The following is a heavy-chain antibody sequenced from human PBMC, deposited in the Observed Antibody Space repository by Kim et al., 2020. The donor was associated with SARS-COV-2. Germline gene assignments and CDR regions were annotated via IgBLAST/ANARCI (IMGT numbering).Heavy chain of an antibody. V-gene: IGHV1-2*02. CDR1: GYTFTGDY. D-gene: IGHD2-2*01. Sequence: ASVKVSCKPSGYTFTGDYLHWVRQAPGQGLEWLGWINPNSGVANYAQKFQGRVTMTRDTSISTAYMELSRLRSDDTAVYFCARDLSSHCSGSSCHYFYYMDVWGQGSTVAVSS. J-gene: IGHJ6*01. CDR2: INPNSGVA. CDR3: ARDLSSHCSGSSCHYFYYMDV.